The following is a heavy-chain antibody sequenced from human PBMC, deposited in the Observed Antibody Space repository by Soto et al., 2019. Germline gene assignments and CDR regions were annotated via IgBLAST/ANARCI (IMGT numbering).Heavy chain of an antibody. CDR1: GYTFTTYG. CDR3: ARDFHSSSWYGP. D-gene: IGHD6-13*01. Sequence: EASMKGSRKASGYTFTTYGISWGRPAPGQGLEWMGWISAYNGNTNYAQKLQGRVTMTTDTSTSTAYMELRSLRSDDTAVYYCARDFHSSSWYGPWGQGTLVTVSS. J-gene: IGHJ5*02. V-gene: IGHV1-18*01. CDR2: ISAYNGNT.